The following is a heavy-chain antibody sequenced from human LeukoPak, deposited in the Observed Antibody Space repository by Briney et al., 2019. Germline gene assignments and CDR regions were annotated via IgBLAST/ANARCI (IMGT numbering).Heavy chain of an antibody. CDR1: GFTFSSYS. D-gene: IGHD3-9*01. J-gene: IGHJ3*02. CDR3: ASPPQLRYFDGLSDAFDI. CDR2: ISSSSSYI. V-gene: IGHV3-21*01. Sequence: PGGSLRLSCAASGFTFSSYSMNWVRQAPGKGLEWVSSISSSSSYIYYADSVKGRFTISRDNAKNSLYLQMNSLRAEDTAVYYCASPPQLRYFDGLSDAFDIWGQGTMVTVSS.